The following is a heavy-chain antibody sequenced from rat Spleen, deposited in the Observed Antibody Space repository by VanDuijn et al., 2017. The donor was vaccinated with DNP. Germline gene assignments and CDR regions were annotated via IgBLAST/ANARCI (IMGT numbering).Heavy chain of an antibody. CDR1: GYTFTTYY. J-gene: IGHJ1*01. Sequence: QVQLQQSGAELAKPDSSVKISCRASGYTFTTYYITWIKQTKGQGREYLGYINTGSGATTYNEKFKGKATLTADKSSSTAFMHLSSLTPDDSAVYYCARRRLPYWYFDFWGPGTMVTVSS. V-gene: IGHV1-43*01. D-gene: IGHD1-4*01. CDR3: ARRRLPYWYFDF. CDR2: INTGSGAT.